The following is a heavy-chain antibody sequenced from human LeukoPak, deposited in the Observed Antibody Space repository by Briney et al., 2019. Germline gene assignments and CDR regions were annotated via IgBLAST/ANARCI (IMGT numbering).Heavy chain of an antibody. Sequence: SETLSLTCTVSGGSISRGGYYWSWIRQHPGKGLEWIGYIYYSGSTYYNPSLKSRVTISVDPSKHQFSLKPSSVTAADTAVYYCARGSYYYGSGSYYCFDYWGQGTLVAVSS. D-gene: IGHD3-10*01. CDR1: GGSISRGGYY. CDR3: ARGSYYYGSGSYYCFDY. V-gene: IGHV4-31*03. J-gene: IGHJ4*02. CDR2: IYYSGST.